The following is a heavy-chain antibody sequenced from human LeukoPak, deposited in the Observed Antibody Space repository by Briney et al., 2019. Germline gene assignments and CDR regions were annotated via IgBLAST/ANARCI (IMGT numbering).Heavy chain of an antibody. Sequence: SETLSLTCTVSGVSISTNYWNWIRQSPEKGLEWIGYISNSGCADRHPSLKSRVTISLDPSKNQLSLSLNSVTAADTAVYFCAGYDHSNYLAYWGQGARVTVSS. V-gene: IGHV4-59*13. CDR2: ISNSGCA. CDR3: AGYDHSNYLAY. D-gene: IGHD3-16*01. J-gene: IGHJ4*02. CDR1: GVSISTNY.